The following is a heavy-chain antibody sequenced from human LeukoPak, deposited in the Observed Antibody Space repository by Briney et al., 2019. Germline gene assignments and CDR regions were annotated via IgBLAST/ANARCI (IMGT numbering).Heavy chain of an antibody. CDR2: IYSSGST. CDR1: GGSISSGTYY. Sequence: PSQTLSLTCTVSGGSISSGTYYWTWIRQPAGKGLEWIGRIYSSGSTSYNPSLDSRVRISIDTSKNQFSLKLSSVTAADTAVYYCARDVPSGYHDYWGQGTLVTVSS. J-gene: IGHJ4*02. CDR3: ARDVPSGYHDY. V-gene: IGHV4-61*02. D-gene: IGHD3-22*01.